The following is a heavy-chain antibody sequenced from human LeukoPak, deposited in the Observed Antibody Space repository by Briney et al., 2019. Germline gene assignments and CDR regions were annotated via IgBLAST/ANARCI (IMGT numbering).Heavy chain of an antibody. Sequence: PGGSLRLSCAASGFTFSSYAMSWVRQAPGKGLEWVSAISGSGGSTYYADSVKGRFTTSRDNSKNTLYLQMNSLRAEDTAVYYCAGDIVVVVAATAGAFDIWGQGTMVTVSS. CDR2: ISGSGGST. CDR3: AGDIVVVVAATAGAFDI. D-gene: IGHD2-15*01. V-gene: IGHV3-23*01. CDR1: GFTFSSYA. J-gene: IGHJ3*02.